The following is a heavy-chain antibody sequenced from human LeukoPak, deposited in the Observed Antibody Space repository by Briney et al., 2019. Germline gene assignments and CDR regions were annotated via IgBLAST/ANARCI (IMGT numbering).Heavy chain of an antibody. Sequence: GGSLRLSCAASGFTFSSYWMSWVRQAPGKGPEWVANIKQDGSEKYYVDSVKGRSTISRDNAKNSLYLQMNSLRAEDTAVYYCARVVGRVVPAAPDYWGQGTLVTVSS. CDR1: GFTFSSYW. J-gene: IGHJ4*02. CDR3: ARVVGRVVPAAPDY. CDR2: IKQDGSEK. D-gene: IGHD2-2*01. V-gene: IGHV3-7*01.